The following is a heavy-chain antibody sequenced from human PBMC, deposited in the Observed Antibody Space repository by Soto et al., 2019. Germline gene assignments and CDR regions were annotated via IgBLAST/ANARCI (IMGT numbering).Heavy chain of an antibody. D-gene: IGHD1-20*01. J-gene: IGHJ6*03. CDR1: GDGVSSNSAA. CDR3: ARGFNWNYDYYYYMDV. Sequence: QTLSLTCAISGDGVSSNSAAGDWIRQSPSRGLEWLGRTYYRSKWYKDYAVSVKSRITINPDTSKNQFSLQLNSVTPEDTAVYYCARGFNWNYDYYYYMDVWGKGTTVTVSS. V-gene: IGHV6-1*01. CDR2: TYYRSKWYK.